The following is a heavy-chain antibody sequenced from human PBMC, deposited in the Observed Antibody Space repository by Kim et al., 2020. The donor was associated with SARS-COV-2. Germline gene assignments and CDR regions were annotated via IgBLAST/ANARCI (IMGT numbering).Heavy chain of an antibody. D-gene: IGHD5-18*01. V-gene: IGHV3-33*05. CDR1: GFTFSSYG. CDR2: ISYDGSNK. Sequence: GGSLRLSCAASGFTFSSYGMHWVRQAPGKGLEWVAVISYDGSNKYYADSVKGRFTISRDNSKNTLYLQMNSLRAEDTAVYYCARPGDTAMVGGYYYYGMDVWGQGTTVTVSS. CDR3: ARPGDTAMVGGYYYYGMDV. J-gene: IGHJ6*02.